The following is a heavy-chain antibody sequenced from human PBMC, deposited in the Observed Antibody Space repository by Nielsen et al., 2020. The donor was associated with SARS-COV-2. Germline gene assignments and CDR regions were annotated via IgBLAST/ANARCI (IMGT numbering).Heavy chain of an antibody. V-gene: IGHV3-43D*03. CDR2: ITWDGGAS. D-gene: IGHD2-15*01. CDR1: GFTFNDYT. Sequence: GESLKISCAASGFTFNDYTMYWVRQAPGKGLEWLSGITWDGGASYYADSVEGRFTTSRDNSRDSLYLQMNSLRVEDTAWYYCARDRGRYCRGGTCYSLHYWGQGTLVTVFS. J-gene: IGHJ4*02. CDR3: ARDRGRYCRGGTCYSLHY.